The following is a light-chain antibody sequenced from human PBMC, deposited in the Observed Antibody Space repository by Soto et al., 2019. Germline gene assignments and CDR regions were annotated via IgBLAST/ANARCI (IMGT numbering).Light chain of an antibody. V-gene: IGKV3-20*01. CDR1: QSVSSSY. CDR2: DAS. J-gene: IGKJ2*01. Sequence: EIVLTQSPGTLSLSPGERATLSCRASQSVSSSYLAWYQQKPGQAPRLLIYDASSRATGIPDRFSGTGSGTAFTLTISRLEPEDFALYYCQQYDSPPFAFGQGTRLEI. CDR3: QQYDSPPFA.